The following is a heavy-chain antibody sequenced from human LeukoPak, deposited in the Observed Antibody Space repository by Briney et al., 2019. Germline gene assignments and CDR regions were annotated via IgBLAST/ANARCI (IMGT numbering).Heavy chain of an antibody. D-gene: IGHD5-18*01. J-gene: IGHJ3*02. V-gene: IGHV1-2*02. Sequence: ASVKVSCKASGYTFTGYYMHWVRQAPGQGLEWMGWINPNSGGTNYAQKLQGRVTMTRDTSISTAYMELSRLRSDDTAVYYCATKGEMVDTAMADDAFDIWGQGTMVTVSS. CDR2: INPNSGGT. CDR1: GYTFTGYY. CDR3: ATKGEMVDTAMADDAFDI.